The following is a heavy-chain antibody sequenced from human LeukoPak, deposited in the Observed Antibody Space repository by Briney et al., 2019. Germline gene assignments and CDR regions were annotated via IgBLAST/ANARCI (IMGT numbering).Heavy chain of an antibody. Sequence: SETLSLTCTVSGGSISSSSYYWGWIRQPPGKGLEWIGSIYYSGSTYYNPSLKSRVTISVDTSKNQFSLKLSSATAADTAVYYCASQVPIAAAGTNSFDYWGQGTLVTVSS. J-gene: IGHJ4*02. CDR3: ASQVPIAAAGTNSFDY. D-gene: IGHD6-13*01. CDR1: GGSISSSSYY. CDR2: IYYSGST. V-gene: IGHV4-39*01.